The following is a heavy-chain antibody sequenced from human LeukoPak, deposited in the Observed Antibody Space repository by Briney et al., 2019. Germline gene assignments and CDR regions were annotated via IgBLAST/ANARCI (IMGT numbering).Heavy chain of an antibody. CDR2: ISYDGSNK. V-gene: IGHV3-30-3*01. CDR3: AKDGGWELLQVEGDYFDY. CDR1: GFTFSSYA. Sequence: GGSLRLSCAASGFTFSSYAMHWVRQAPGKGLEWVAVISYDGSNKYYADSVKGRFTISRDNAKNSLYLQMNSLRAEDTALYYCAKDGGWELLQVEGDYFDYWGQGTLVTVSS. J-gene: IGHJ4*02. D-gene: IGHD1-26*01.